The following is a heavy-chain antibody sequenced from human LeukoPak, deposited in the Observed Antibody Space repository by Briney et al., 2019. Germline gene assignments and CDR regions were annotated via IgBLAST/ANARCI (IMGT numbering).Heavy chain of an antibody. D-gene: IGHD4-17*01. J-gene: IGHJ4*02. CDR2: IIPIFGTA. V-gene: IGHV1-69*06. CDR1: GGTFSSYA. Sequence: ASVKVSCKASGGTFSSYAISWVRQDPGQGLEWMGGIIPIFGTANYAQKFQGRVTITADKSTSTAYMELSSLRSEDTAVYYCARIVHYGDPLDYWGQGTLVTVSS. CDR3: ARIVHYGDPLDY.